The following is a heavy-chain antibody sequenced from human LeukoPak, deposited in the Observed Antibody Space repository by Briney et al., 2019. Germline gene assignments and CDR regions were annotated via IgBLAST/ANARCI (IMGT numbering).Heavy chain of an antibody. J-gene: IGHJ4*02. D-gene: IGHD5-12*01. Sequence: SVKVSCKASGGTFSSYAISWVRQAPGQGLEWMGGIIPIFGTANYAQKFQGRVTITTDEFTSTAYMELSSLRSEDTAVYYCARVRRGYSGYDSGDYFDYWGQGTLVTVSS. CDR2: IIPIFGTA. V-gene: IGHV1-69*05. CDR3: ARVRRGYSGYDSGDYFDY. CDR1: GGTFSSYA.